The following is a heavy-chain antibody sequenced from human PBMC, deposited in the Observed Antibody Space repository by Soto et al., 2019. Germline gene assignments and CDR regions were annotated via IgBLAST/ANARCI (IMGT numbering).Heavy chain of an antibody. D-gene: IGHD2-8*01. J-gene: IGHJ6*03. CDR3: AREGRPIVLSTEYYMDV. CDR1: GFTISSYS. CDR2: ISSSSSTI. V-gene: IGHV3-48*01. Sequence: GGSLRLSCAASGFTISSYSMNWVRQAPGKGLEWVSYISSSSSTIYYADSVKGRFTISRDNAKNSLYLQMNSLRAEDTAVYYCAREGRPIVLSTEYYMDVWGKGTTVTVSS.